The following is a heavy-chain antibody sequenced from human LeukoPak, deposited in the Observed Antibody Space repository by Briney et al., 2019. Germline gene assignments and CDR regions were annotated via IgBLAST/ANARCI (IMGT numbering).Heavy chain of an antibody. V-gene: IGHV3-30*18. Sequence: GGSLRLSCAASGFTLSSYDMRWARQPPAKGLEWVAVISYDGSNTYYADSVKGRFTISRDNSKYTLYLQMNSLRAEETAVYYCGKDRYSRAAGTFDYWGQGTLVTVSS. J-gene: IGHJ4*02. CDR2: ISYDGSNT. D-gene: IGHD6-13*01. CDR3: GKDRYSRAAGTFDY. CDR1: GFTLSSYD.